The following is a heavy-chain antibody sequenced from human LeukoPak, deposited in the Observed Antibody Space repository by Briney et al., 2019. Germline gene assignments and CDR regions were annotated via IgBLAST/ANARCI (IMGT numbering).Heavy chain of an antibody. D-gene: IGHD5-24*01. J-gene: IGHJ5*02. CDR1: GFTFSSYG. Sequence: GGSLRLSCAASGFTFSSYGMHWVRRAPGKGLEWVALIWYDGSNKYYADSVKGRFTISRDNSKNTLYLQMHSLRAEDTAVYYCARASNPWLQLTWGQGTLVTVSS. V-gene: IGHV3-33*01. CDR2: IWYDGSNK. CDR3: ARASNPWLQLT.